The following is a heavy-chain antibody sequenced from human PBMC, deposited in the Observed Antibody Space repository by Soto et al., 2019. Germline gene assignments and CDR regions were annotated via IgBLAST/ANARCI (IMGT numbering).Heavy chain of an antibody. CDR3: ARAPPYCSSTSCPGTFDI. J-gene: IGHJ3*02. CDR1: EFTVSSSY. D-gene: IGHD2-2*01. V-gene: IGHV3-53*01. Sequence: GGSLRLSCAASEFTVSSSYMTWVRQSPGKGLEWVSVIYSGGSTYYADSVRGRFTISRDNSKNTLYLQMNSLRAEDTAVYYCARAPPYCSSTSCPGTFDIWGQGTMVTVSS. CDR2: IYSGGST.